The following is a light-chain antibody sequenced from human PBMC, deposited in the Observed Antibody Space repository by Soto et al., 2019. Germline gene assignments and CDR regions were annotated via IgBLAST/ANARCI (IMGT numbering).Light chain of an antibody. J-gene: IGKJ1*01. CDR1: QDISNY. Sequence: DIQMTQSPSSLSASVGDRVTITCQASQDISNYLNWYQQKPGKAPKLLIYKASSLESGVPSRFSGSGSGTEFTLTISSLQPEDFATYYCQQANSFPWTFGQGTKVDIK. CDR2: KAS. V-gene: IGKV1-39*01. CDR3: QQANSFPWT.